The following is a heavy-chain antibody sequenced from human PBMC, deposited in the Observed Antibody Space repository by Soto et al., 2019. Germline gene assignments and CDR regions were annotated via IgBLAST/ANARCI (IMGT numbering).Heavy chain of an antibody. Sequence: GGSLRLSCAASGFTFSDYYMSWIRQAPGKGLEWVSYISSSGSTIYYADSVKGRFTISRDNAKNSLYLQMNSLRAEDTAVYYCARGSGYYDFWSGYTKNPNWFDPWGQGTLVTVSS. V-gene: IGHV3-11*01. CDR2: ISSSGSTI. D-gene: IGHD3-3*01. CDR3: ARGSGYYDFWSGYTKNPNWFDP. CDR1: GFTFSDYY. J-gene: IGHJ5*02.